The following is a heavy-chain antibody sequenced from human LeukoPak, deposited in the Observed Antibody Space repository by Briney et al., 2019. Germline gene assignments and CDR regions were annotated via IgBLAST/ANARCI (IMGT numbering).Heavy chain of an antibody. CDR3: ASHSSGWFDY. CDR2: IYYGRTT. Sequence: SETLSLTCTVSAGSISSSSHHWGWIRQSPGKGLEWIGSIYYGRTTYYNPSLKSRVTISVDTSKNQFSLKLSSVTAADTAVYYCASHSSGWFDYWGQGTLVTVSS. V-gene: IGHV4-39*07. J-gene: IGHJ4*02. D-gene: IGHD6-19*01. CDR1: AGSISSSSHH.